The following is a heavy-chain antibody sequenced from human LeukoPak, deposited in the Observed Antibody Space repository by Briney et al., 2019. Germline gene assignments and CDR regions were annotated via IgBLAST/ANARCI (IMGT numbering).Heavy chain of an antibody. D-gene: IGHD3-22*01. Sequence: AASVKVSCKASGYTFTSYGISWVRQAPGQGLEWMGGFDPEDGETIYAQKFQGRVTMTEDTSTDTAYMELSSLRSEDTAVYYCATGRHYYDSSGPDILHNYYYYGMDVWGQGTTVTVSS. CDR1: GYTFTSYG. J-gene: IGHJ6*02. V-gene: IGHV1-24*01. CDR3: ATGRHYYDSSGPDILHNYYYYGMDV. CDR2: FDPEDGET.